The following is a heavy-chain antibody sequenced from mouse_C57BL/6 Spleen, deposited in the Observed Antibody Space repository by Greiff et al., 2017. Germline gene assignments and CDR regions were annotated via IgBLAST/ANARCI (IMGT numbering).Heavy chain of an antibody. CDR3: ARGGGLGRGENYFDD. CDR1: GYSFTGYY. Sequence: VQLKQSGPELVKPGASVKISCKASGYSFTGYYMHWVKQSHGNILDWIGYIFPYNGVSSYNKKFKGKATLTVDKSSSTAYMVLRSLTSEDSAVDYGARGGGLGRGENYFDDWGQGTTLTVSS. CDR2: IFPYNGVS. J-gene: IGHJ2*01. V-gene: IGHV1-31*01. D-gene: IGHD4-1*01.